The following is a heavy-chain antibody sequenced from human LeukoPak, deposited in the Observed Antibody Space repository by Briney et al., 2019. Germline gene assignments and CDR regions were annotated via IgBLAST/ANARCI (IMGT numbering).Heavy chain of an antibody. Sequence: GGSLRLSCAASGFTFSNYAMSWVRQAPGKGLVWVSAMSGSGRSTYYADSVKGRFTISRDNSKNTLYLHMNSLRAEDTAVYYCAKPYSDYGLDHWGQGTLVTVSS. CDR2: MSGSGRST. J-gene: IGHJ4*02. CDR3: AKPYSDYGLDH. V-gene: IGHV3-23*01. CDR1: GFTFSNYA. D-gene: IGHD4/OR15-4a*01.